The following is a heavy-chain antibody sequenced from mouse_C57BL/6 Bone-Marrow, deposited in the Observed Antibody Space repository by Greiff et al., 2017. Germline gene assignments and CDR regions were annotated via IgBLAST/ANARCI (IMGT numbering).Heavy chain of an antibody. Sequence: VQLQQSGAELMKPGASVKLSCKATGYTFSGYWIEWVKQRPGNGLEWIGEILPGSGSTNYNEKFKGKATFTADTSSNTAYMQLSSLTTEDSAIYYCARNPLRDYGSNYFYYWGQGTTLTVSS. J-gene: IGHJ2*01. CDR3: ARNPLRDYGSNYFYY. CDR1: GYTFSGYW. D-gene: IGHD1-1*01. V-gene: IGHV1-9*01. CDR2: ILPGSGST.